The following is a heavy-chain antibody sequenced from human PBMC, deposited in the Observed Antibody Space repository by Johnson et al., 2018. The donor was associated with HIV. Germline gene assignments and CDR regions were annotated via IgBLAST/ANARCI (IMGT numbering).Heavy chain of an antibody. J-gene: IGHJ3*02. CDR2: IYSGGST. CDR1: GFTFSRYG. CDR3: ARSSGSYLDDAFDI. V-gene: IGHV3-66*01. Sequence: EMQLVESGGGLVQPGRSPRLSCAASGFTFSRYGIHWVRQAPGKGLEWVSVIYSGGSTYYADSVKGRFTISRDNSKNTLYLQMNSLRAEDTAVYYCARSSGSYLDDAFDIWGQGTMVTVSS. D-gene: IGHD1-26*01.